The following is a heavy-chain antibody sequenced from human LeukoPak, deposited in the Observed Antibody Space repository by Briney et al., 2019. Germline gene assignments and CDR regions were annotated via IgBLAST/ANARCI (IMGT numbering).Heavy chain of an antibody. J-gene: IGHJ4*02. CDR2: INPDGNKK. CDR1: GLTFSSSW. D-gene: IGHD5-18*01. Sequence: GGSLRLSCAVSGLTFSSSWMDWVRQAPGKGLKWVASINPDGNKKYSADSVKGLFTISRDNAENSLYLQMNSLRVEDTAFYYCARDLAYSRLDYWGQGMLVTVSS. V-gene: IGHV3-7*01. CDR3: ARDLAYSRLDY.